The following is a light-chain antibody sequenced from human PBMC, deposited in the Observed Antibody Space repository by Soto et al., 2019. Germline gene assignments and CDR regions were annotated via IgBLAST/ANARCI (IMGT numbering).Light chain of an antibody. CDR2: GAS. J-gene: IGKJ4*01. V-gene: IGKV3-20*01. Sequence: DIVLTQSPATLSLSPGQRATLSCRASQTVTTFYLAWYQQKPGQAPRLLIYGASSSATGIPDRFSGSGSGTDFTLTISRLEPEDCAVYYCQQYGSSTGLTFGGGTKVEI. CDR1: QTVTTFY. CDR3: QQYGSSTGLT.